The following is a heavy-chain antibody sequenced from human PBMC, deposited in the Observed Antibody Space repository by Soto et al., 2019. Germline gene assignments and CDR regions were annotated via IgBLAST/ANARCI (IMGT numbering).Heavy chain of an antibody. CDR3: ARFEQMGAAHYYDY. J-gene: IGHJ4*02. CDR1: GASISGYY. Sequence: QVQLQESGPGLVKPSETLSLTCTVSGASISGYYWSWIRQPPGKGLEYIGYIHYLGSTNYNPSLKSRVTIAVDTSKNHFSLNLTPVTAADTAVYYCARFEQMGAAHYYDYWGQGILVTVS. CDR2: IHYLGST. D-gene: IGHD6-13*01. V-gene: IGHV4-59*01.